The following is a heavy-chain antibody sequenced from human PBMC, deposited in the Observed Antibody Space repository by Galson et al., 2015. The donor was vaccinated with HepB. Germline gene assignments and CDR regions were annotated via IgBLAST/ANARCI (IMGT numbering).Heavy chain of an antibody. CDR1: GFTFSSYW. CDR2: IKQDGSEK. V-gene: IGHV3-7*03. D-gene: IGHD1-26*01. CDR3: ARARRQRSYYYLDY. J-gene: IGHJ4*02. Sequence: SLRLSCAASGFTFSSYWMSWVRQAPGKGLEWVANIKQDGSEKYYVDSVKGRFTISRDNAKNSLYLQMNSLRAEDTAVYYCARARRQRSYYYLDYWGQGTLVTVSS.